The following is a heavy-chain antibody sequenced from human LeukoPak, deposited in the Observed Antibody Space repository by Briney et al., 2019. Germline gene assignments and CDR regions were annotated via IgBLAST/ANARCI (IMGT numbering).Heavy chain of an antibody. CDR3: AKRNGSNYYFDY. CDR2: IRYDGSDK. D-gene: IGHD1-26*01. Sequence: GGSLRLPCAASGFTFSSYGMHWVRQAPGKGLEWVAFIRYDGSDKYYAESVKGRFTISRDNSKNTLYLQMNSLRDEDTAVYYCAKRNGSNYYFDYWGQGTLVTVSS. CDR1: GFTFSSYG. V-gene: IGHV3-30*02. J-gene: IGHJ4*02.